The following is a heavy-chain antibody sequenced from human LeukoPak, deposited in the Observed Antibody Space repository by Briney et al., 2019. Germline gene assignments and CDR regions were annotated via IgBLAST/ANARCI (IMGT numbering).Heavy chain of an antibody. D-gene: IGHD6-13*01. V-gene: IGHV4-30-2*01. CDR2: IYHSGST. CDR1: GGSISSGGYS. Sequence: PSQTLSLTCAVSGGSISSGGYSWCWIRQPPGKGLEWIGYIYHSGSTYYNPSLKSRVTISVDRSKNQFSLKLSSVTAADTAVYYCARDGSSSSWKWFDPWGQGTLVTVSS. CDR3: ARDGSSSSWKWFDP. J-gene: IGHJ5*02.